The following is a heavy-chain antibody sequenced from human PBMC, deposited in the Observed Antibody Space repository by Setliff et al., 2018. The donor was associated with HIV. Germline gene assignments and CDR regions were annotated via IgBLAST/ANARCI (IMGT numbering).Heavy chain of an antibody. CDR1: GFIFNNYA. J-gene: IGHJ4*02. CDR3: TKKGPKGQWLVDLYFDS. D-gene: IGHD6-19*01. Sequence: GGSLRLSCAASGFIFNNYAMSWVRQAPGKGLEWVSVISGSGGSTYVADSGKGRFTISRDNTENTLYLQMNSLRADDTAVYYCTKKGPKGQWLVDLYFDSWGQGTLVTVSS. CDR2: ISGSGGST. V-gene: IGHV3-23*01.